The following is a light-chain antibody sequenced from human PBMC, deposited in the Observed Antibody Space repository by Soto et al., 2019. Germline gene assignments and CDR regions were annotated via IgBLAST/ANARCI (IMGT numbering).Light chain of an antibody. CDR3: SSFTSRYTFV. V-gene: IGLV2-14*01. J-gene: IGLJ1*01. CDR2: EVT. CDR1: RSDVGAYNY. Sequence: QSVRTQPASVSGSPGQSIAISCTGTRSDVGAYNYASWYQQHPGKAPKLMISEVTNRPSGVSDRFSGSKSGNTASLTISGLQAEDEAHYYCSSFTSRYTFVFGTGTKVTVL.